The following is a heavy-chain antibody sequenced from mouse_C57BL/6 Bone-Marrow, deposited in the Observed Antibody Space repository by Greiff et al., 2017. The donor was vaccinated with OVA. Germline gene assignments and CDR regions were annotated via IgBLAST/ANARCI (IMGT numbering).Heavy chain of an antibody. CDR1: GYTFTSYW. D-gene: IGHD3-1*01. CDR2: IDPSDSYT. V-gene: IGHV1-69*01. J-gene: IGHJ2*01. Sequence: QVQLQQPGAELVMPGASVKLSCKASGYTFTSYWMHWVKQRPGQGLEWIGEIDPSDSYTNYNQKFKGKSTLTVDKSSSTAYMQLSSLTSEDSAVYYCARRGYPPYFDYWGHGTTLTVSS. CDR3: ARRGYPPYFDY.